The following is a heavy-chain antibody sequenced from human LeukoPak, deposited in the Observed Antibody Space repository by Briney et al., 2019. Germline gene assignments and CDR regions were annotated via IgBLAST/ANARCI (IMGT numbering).Heavy chain of an antibody. CDR3: AAPSTPRRYDYGGNWLRFQH. CDR1: GFTFSSYA. Sequence: QAGGSLRLSCAASGFTFSSYAMHWVRQAPGKGLEWVAVISYDGSNKYYADSVKGRFTISRDNSKNTLYLQMDSLRAEDTAVYYCAAPSTPRRYDYGGNWLRFQHWGQGTLVTVSS. D-gene: IGHD4-23*01. J-gene: IGHJ1*01. V-gene: IGHV3-30-3*01. CDR2: ISYDGSNK.